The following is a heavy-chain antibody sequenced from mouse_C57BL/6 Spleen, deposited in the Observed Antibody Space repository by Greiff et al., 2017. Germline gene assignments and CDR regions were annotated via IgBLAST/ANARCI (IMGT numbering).Heavy chain of an antibody. D-gene: IGHD1-1*01. CDR1: GYAFSSHW. CDR2: IYPGDGDT. V-gene: IGHV1-80*01. CDR3: ARSDGSSLDY. J-gene: IGHJ2*01. Sequence: SGAELVKPGASVKISCKASGYAFSSHWMNWVKQRPGKGLEWIGQIYPGDGDTNYNGKFKGKATLTADKSSSTAYMQLSSLTSEDSAVYFCARSDGSSLDYWGQGTTLTVSS.